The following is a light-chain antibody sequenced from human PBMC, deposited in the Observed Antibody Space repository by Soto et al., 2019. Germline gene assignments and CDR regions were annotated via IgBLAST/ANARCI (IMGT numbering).Light chain of an antibody. CDR1: QSVSSAF. CDR3: QQYGSSPQT. V-gene: IGKV3-20*01. Sequence: EFVVRQSPGTVALSPGERATLSCRASQSVSSAFLAWYQQKPGQAPRLLIYAASSRATGIPDRFSGSGSGTDFTLTISRLEPEDFAVFYCQQYGSSPQTFGQGTKVAIK. J-gene: IGKJ1*01. CDR2: AAS.